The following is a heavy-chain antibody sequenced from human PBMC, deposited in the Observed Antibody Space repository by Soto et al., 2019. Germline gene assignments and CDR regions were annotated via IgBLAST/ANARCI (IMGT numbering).Heavy chain of an antibody. J-gene: IGHJ4*02. CDR3: ARARYCSGGSCSKRIDY. Sequence: PSETLSLTCTVSGGSISSGGYYWSWIRHHPGKGLEWIGYIYYSGSTYYNPSLKSRATISVDTSKNQFSLKLSSVTAADTAVYYCARARYCSGGSCSKRIDYWGQGTLVTVSS. CDR2: IYYSGST. V-gene: IGHV4-31*03. CDR1: GGSISSGGYY. D-gene: IGHD2-15*01.